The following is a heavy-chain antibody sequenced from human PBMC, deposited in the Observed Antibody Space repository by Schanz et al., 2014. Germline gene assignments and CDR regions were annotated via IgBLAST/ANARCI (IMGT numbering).Heavy chain of an antibody. J-gene: IGHJ4*02. Sequence: EVQLVESGGGLVQPGGSLRLSCATSGFTFSTYAMSWVRQAPGKGLEWVSGISGSGVITYYEDSVKGRFTISRDNSKNTLYLQMNSLRAEDTAIYYGAKYRYSVFDFDYWGQGTLVTVSS. CDR3: AKYRYSVFDFDY. V-gene: IGHV3-23*04. CDR1: GFTFSTYA. D-gene: IGHD3-16*02. CDR2: ISGSGVIT.